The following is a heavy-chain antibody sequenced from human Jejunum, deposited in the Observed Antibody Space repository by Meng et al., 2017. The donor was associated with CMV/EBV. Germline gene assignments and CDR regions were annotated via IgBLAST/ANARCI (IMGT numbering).Heavy chain of an antibody. D-gene: IGHD1-26*01. Sequence: SGFPFDEYAMHWVRQAPGKGLECVSRIDWNSDTRDYADSVKGRFIISRDNAKDSLYLQMNSLRAEDTAIYYCAKDIYSGTYTGMNHWGQGTLVTVSS. CDR2: IDWNSDTR. V-gene: IGHV3-9*01. J-gene: IGHJ5*02. CDR3: AKDIYSGTYTGMNH. CDR1: GFPFDEYA.